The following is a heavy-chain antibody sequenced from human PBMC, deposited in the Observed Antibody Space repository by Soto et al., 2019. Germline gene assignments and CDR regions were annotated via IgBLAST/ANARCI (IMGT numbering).Heavy chain of an antibody. CDR2: IYYSGST. V-gene: IGHV4-30-4*01. CDR1: GGSISSGDYY. Sequence: QVQLQESGPGLVKPSQTLSLTCTVSGGSISSGDYYWSWIRQPPGKGLEWIGYIYYSGSTYYNPSLKSRVTIAIDTSKNQLSLKLSSVPAADTAVYFCARDRVRGSRTYAGFDPWGQGTLVTVSS. J-gene: IGHJ5*02. D-gene: IGHD3-10*01. CDR3: ARDRVRGSRTYAGFDP.